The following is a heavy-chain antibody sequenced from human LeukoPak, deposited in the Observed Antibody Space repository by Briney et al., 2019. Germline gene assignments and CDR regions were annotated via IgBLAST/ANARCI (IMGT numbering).Heavy chain of an antibody. J-gene: IGHJ4*02. CDR2: IYYSGST. CDR3: ARTEAAGIAEQYYFDY. D-gene: IGHD6-13*01. V-gene: IGHV4-59*01. CDR1: GGSIRSYC. Sequence: SETLSLTCTVSGGSIRSYCWSWIRQPPGKGLEWIGYIYYSGSTNYNPSLKSRVTISVDTSKSQFSLKLSSVTAADTAVYYCARTEAAGIAEQYYFDYWGQGTLVTVSS.